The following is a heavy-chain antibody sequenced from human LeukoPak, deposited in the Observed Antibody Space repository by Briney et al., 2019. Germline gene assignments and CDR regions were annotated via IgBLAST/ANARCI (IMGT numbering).Heavy chain of an antibody. V-gene: IGHV3-48*03. CDR3: AKDRCSNGIGCYYYYMDV. D-gene: IGHD2-8*01. CDR1: GFTFSSYE. CDR2: ISSSGSTI. J-gene: IGHJ6*03. Sequence: GGSLRLSCAASGFTFSSYEMNWVRQAPGKGLEWVSYISSSGSTIYYADSVKGRFTISRDNAKNSLYLQMNSLRAEDTTIYYCAKDRCSNGIGCYYYYMDVWGKGTTVTISS.